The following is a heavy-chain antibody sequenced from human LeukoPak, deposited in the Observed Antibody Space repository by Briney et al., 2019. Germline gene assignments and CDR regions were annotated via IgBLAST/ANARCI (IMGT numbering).Heavy chain of an antibody. V-gene: IGHV3-30*02. D-gene: IGHD1-1*01. CDR2: IENDATNE. J-gene: IGHJ4*02. CDR3: AKTYNWNDIGNFDY. Sequence: GGSLRLSCAASGFTFSRYGMHWVRQAPGKGLEWVAFIENDATNEYYADSVKGRFIISRDNSKNTLHLQMNSLRAEDTAVYYCAKTYNWNDIGNFDYWGQGTLVTVSS. CDR1: GFTFSRYG.